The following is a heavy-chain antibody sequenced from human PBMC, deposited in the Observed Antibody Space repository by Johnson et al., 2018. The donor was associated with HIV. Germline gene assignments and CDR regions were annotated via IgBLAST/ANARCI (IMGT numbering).Heavy chain of an antibody. J-gene: IGHJ3*02. D-gene: IGHD2-15*01. CDR1: GFTFHDYG. Sequence: VQLVESGGGVVRPGGSLRLSCAAAGFTFHDYGMSWVRQAPGKGLEWVSGINWNGGSTGYADSVKGRFPISRDNAKNSLYLQMNSLRAEDTALYFWARGSRYCSGGSCPEAFDIWGQGTMVTVSS. V-gene: IGHV3-20*04. CDR2: INWNGGST. CDR3: ARGSRYCSGGSCPEAFDI.